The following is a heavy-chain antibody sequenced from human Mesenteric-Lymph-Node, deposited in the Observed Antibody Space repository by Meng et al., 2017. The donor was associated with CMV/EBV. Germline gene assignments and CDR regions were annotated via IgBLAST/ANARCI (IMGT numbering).Heavy chain of an antibody. V-gene: IGHV4-34*01. CDR2: INQSGST. D-gene: IGHD3-9*01. J-gene: IGHJ4*02. Sequence: VRVEQAGCGVCKEWGNVDVTGAVDGGSVMSYYWNWNRESPEKGLEGLGEINQSGSTTYNPSFTSRILISVDASTTPISLTMSSVSAASTAVYSCAVCSCYDILTGYFDYWGQGTLVTVSS. CDR3: AVCSCYDILTGYFDY. CDR1: GGSVMSYY.